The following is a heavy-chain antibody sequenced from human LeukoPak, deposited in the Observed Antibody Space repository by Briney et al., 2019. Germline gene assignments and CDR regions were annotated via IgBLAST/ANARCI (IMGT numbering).Heavy chain of an antibody. CDR1: GFTFSSYS. J-gene: IGHJ4*02. Sequence: GGSLRLSCAASGFTFSSYSMNWVRQAPGKGLEWVSYISSSSTIYYADSVKGRFTISRDNAKNSLYLQMNSLRAEDTAVYYCARELNWGIDYWGQGTLVTVSS. CDR3: ARELNWGIDY. CDR2: ISSSSTI. V-gene: IGHV3-48*01. D-gene: IGHD7-27*01.